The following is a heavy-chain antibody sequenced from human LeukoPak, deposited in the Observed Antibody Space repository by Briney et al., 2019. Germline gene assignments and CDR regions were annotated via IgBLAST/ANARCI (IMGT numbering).Heavy chain of an antibody. CDR3: ATTSILTMVRGVFDY. D-gene: IGHD3-10*01. V-gene: IGHV4-59*01. J-gene: IGHJ4*02. CDR1: GGSFSGYY. CDR2: IYYSGST. Sequence: SETLSLTCAVYGGSFSGYYWSWIRQPPGKGLEWIGYIYYSGSTNYNPSLKSRVTISVDTSKNQFSLKLSSVTAADTAVYYCATTSILTMVRGVFDYWGQGTLVTVSS.